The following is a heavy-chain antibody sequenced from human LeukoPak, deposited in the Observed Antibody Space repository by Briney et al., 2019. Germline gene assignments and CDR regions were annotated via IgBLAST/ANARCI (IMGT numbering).Heavy chain of an antibody. J-gene: IGHJ4*02. CDR3: AQRPGRPAKGGYGGYAPRHYFDY. CDR2: IYAGAST. D-gene: IGHD5-12*01. V-gene: IGHV3-66*01. Sequence: GGSLRLSCAASGFTITSNYINWVRQAPGKGLECVSVIYAGASTYYADSVEGRFIVSRDTSKVTVFLQMNSLSAEDTAFYFCAQRPGRPAKGGYGGYAPRHYFDYWGQGTLVPVSS. CDR1: GFTITSNY.